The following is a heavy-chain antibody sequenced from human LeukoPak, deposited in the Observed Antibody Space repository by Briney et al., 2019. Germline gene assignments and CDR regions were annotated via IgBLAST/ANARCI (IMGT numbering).Heavy chain of an antibody. V-gene: IGHV4-30-4*01. CDR1: GGSISSGDYY. J-gene: IGHJ4*02. CDR2: IYYSGST. CDR3: ARGPHLGLLWFGEVEYYFDS. Sequence: SETLSLTCTVSGGSISSGDYYWSWIRQPPGKGLEWIGYIYYSGSTYYNPSLKSRVTISVDTSKNQFSLKLSSVTAADTAVYYCARGPHLGLLWFGEVEYYFDSWGQGTLVTVSS. D-gene: IGHD3-10*01.